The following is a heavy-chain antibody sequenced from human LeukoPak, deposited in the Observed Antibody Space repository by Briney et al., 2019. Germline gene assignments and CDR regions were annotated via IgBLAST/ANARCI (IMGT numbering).Heavy chain of an antibody. CDR2: IKQDGSEK. D-gene: IGHD6-6*01. Sequence: GGSLRLSCAASEFTFSSNWMSWVRQAPGKGLEWVANIKQDGSEKYYVDSVKGRFTISRDNAKNSLYLQMNSLRAEDTAVYYCARSIIAIRLANSNYAFDIWGQGTMVTVSS. CDR1: EFTFSSNW. J-gene: IGHJ3*02. CDR3: ARSIIAIRLANSNYAFDI. V-gene: IGHV3-7*01.